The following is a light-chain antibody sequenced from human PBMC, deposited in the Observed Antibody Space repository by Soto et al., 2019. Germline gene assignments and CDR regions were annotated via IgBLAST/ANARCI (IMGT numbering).Light chain of an antibody. CDR1: SGHSSYA. CDR3: QTWGTGIQV. Sequence: QLVLTQSPSASASLGASVTLTCTLTSGHSSYAIAWHQQQPEKGPRYLMKLNSDGSHTKGDGIPDRFSGSSSGAERYLTISGLQSEDEADYYCQTWGTGIQVFGGGTKLTVL. J-gene: IGLJ3*02. V-gene: IGLV4-69*01. CDR2: LNSDGSH.